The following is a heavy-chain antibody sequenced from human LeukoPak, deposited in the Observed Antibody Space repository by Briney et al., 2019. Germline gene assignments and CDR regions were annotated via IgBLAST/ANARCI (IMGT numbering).Heavy chain of an antibody. CDR2: IWYDGSNK. J-gene: IGHJ5*02. Sequence: GRSLRLSCAASGFTFSSYGMHWVRQAPGKGLEWVAVIWYDGSNKYYADSVKGRFTISRDNSKNTLYLQMNSLRAEDTAVYYCASDAISYTGGWFDPWGQGTLVTVSS. CDR3: ASDAISYTGGWFDP. CDR1: GFTFSSYG. V-gene: IGHV3-33*01. D-gene: IGHD2-2*02.